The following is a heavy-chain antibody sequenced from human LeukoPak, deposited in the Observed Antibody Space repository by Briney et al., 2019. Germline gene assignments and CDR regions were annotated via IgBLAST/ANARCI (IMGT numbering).Heavy chain of an antibody. CDR2: INHSGST. Sequence: SETLSLTCTVSGGSISGYYWSWIRQPPGKGLEWIGEINHSGSTNYNPSLKSRVTISVDTSKNQFSLKLSSLTAADTAVYYCARSGLGPMYYFDYWGQGTLVTVSS. J-gene: IGHJ4*02. CDR1: GGSISGYY. D-gene: IGHD3-10*02. V-gene: IGHV4-34*01. CDR3: ARSGLGPMYYFDY.